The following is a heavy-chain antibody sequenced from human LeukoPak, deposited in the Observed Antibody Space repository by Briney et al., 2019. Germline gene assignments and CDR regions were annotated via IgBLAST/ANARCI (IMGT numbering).Heavy chain of an antibody. V-gene: IGHV4-61*02. D-gene: IGHD1-26*01. CDR2: IYTSGTT. J-gene: IGHJ4*02. Sequence: SETLSLTCTVSGGSISSGTYYWSWIRQPAGKGLAWIGRIYTSGTTNYNPSLKSRVTISVDTSKNQFSLKLSSVTAADTAVYYCASLYSGSYSFDYWGQGTLVTVSS. CDR3: ASLYSGSYSFDY. CDR1: GGSISSGTYY.